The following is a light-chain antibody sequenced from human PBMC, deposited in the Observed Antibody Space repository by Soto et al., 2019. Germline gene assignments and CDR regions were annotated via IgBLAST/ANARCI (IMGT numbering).Light chain of an antibody. CDR3: QQYNDWPT. Sequence: TQSPSFLSASVGDRVTITCRASQGISSYLAWYQQKPGQAPRLLIYGASTRATGIPARFSGSGSGTEFTLTISSLQTEDFAVYYCQQYNDWPTFGQGTKVDIK. CDR1: QGISSY. J-gene: IGKJ1*01. V-gene: IGKV3-15*01. CDR2: GAS.